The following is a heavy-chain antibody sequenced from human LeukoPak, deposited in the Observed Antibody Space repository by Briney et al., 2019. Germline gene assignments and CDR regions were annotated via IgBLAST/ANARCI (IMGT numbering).Heavy chain of an antibody. CDR2: IQYDGSNK. J-gene: IGHJ3*01. V-gene: IGHV3-30*02. CDR1: GFTFSSYG. D-gene: IGHD4-11*01. Sequence: GGSLRLSCAASGFTFSSYGMHWVRQAPGKGLEWVAFIQYDGSNKYYADSVKGRFTISRDNSKNTLYLQMNSLRAEDTAIYYCANEYSKGDVWGQGTTVTVSS. CDR3: ANEYSKGDV.